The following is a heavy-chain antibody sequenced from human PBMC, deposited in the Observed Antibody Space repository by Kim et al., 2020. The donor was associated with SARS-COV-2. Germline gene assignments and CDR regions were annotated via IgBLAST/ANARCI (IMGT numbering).Heavy chain of an antibody. J-gene: IGHJ4*02. V-gene: IGHV6-1*01. CDR2: TYYRSKWYN. Sequence: SQTLSLTCAISGDSVSSNNAAWNWIRQSPSRGLEWLGRTYYRSKWYNDYPVSVKSRITINPDTSKNQFSLQLNSVTPADSAVYYCARALGSSWSDLSYFDDWGQGTLVTVSS. D-gene: IGHD6-13*01. CDR1: GDSVSSNNAA. CDR3: ARALGSSWSDLSYFDD.